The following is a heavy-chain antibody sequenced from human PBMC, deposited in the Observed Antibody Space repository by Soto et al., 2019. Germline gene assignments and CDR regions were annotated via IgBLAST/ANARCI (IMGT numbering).Heavy chain of an antibody. CDR3: VREDGKVGTNSAFDY. J-gene: IGHJ4*02. CDR2: INGRGNYI. D-gene: IGHD1-26*01. V-gene: IGHV3-21*01. Sequence: GSLRLSCASSGFTFSTYTMNWVRQAPGKGLEWVSSINGRGNYIYYAESVKGQFTISRDNAKNSLYLQMDRLRAEDTALYYCVREDGKVGTNSAFDYWGLGALVTVSS. CDR1: GFTFSTYT.